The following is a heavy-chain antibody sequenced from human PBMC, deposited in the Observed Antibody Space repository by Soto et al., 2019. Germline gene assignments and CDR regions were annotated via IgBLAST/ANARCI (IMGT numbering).Heavy chain of an antibody. V-gene: IGHV3-30-3*01. CDR3: AAGIAAAGRVDY. CDR2: ISYDGSNK. Sequence: QVQLVESGGGVVQPRRSLRLSCAASGFTFSSYAMHWVRQAPGKGLEWVAVISYDGSNKYYADSVKGRFTISRDNSKNTLYLQMNSLRAEDTAVYYCAAGIAAAGRVDYWGQGTLVTVSS. CDR1: GFTFSSYA. D-gene: IGHD6-13*01. J-gene: IGHJ4*02.